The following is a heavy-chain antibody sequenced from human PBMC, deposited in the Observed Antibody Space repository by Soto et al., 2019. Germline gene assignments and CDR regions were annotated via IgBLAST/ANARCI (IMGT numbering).Heavy chain of an antibody. CDR3: ARHRFNYYDDTVYYYFDY. Sequence: XSVKVSCKASVYIFTSYGISWVRQAPGQGPEWMGWISGHNGNTNHPQSLQGRVTMTTDTSRNTAYMELRSLRSDDTAVYYCARHRFNYYDDTVYYYFDYWGQGTLVTVSS. CDR1: VYIFTSYG. J-gene: IGHJ4*02. V-gene: IGHV1-18*04. D-gene: IGHD3-22*01. CDR2: ISGHNGNT.